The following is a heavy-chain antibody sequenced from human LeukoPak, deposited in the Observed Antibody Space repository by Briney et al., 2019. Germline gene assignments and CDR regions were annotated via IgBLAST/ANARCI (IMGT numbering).Heavy chain of an antibody. CDR3: ARRVVTYFDS. D-gene: IGHD4-11*01. CDR2: IYYSGST. CDR1: GGSISSSSYY. Sequence: SETLSLTCTDSGGSISSSSYYWGWIRQPPGKGLEWIGSIYYSGSTYYNPSRKSRVTISVDTSKNQFSLKLSSVTAADTAVYYCARRVVTYFDSWGQGTLVTVS. V-gene: IGHV4-39*07. J-gene: IGHJ4*02.